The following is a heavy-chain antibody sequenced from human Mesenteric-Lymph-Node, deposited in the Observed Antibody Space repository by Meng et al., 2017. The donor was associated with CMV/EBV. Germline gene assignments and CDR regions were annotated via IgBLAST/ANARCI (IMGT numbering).Heavy chain of an antibody. Sequence: SCAISGDSVSNNNAAWSWIRQSPSRGLEWLGRTYYTSKWYNDYAVSVKSRITINPDTSKNQFSLQLNSVTPDDTAVYFCARARGNYYGYWGQGTLVTVSS. CDR2: TYYTSKWYN. J-gene: IGHJ4*02. CDR1: GDSVSNNNAA. CDR3: ARARGNYYGY. D-gene: IGHD1-26*01. V-gene: IGHV6-1*01.